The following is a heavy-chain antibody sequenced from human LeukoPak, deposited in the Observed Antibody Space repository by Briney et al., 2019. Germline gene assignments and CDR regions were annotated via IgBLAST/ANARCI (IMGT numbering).Heavy chain of an antibody. V-gene: IGHV3-49*04. CDR3: TTEDSWAGGPIDY. J-gene: IGHJ4*02. Sequence: GGSLRLSCTASGFTFGDYAMSWVRQAPGKGLEWVGFIRSKAYGGTTEYAAYGGTTEYAASVKGRFTISRDDSKNTLYLQMNSLKIEDTAVYYCTTEDSWAGGPIDYWGQGTLVTVSS. D-gene: IGHD6-13*01. CDR2: IRSKAYGGTTEYAAYGGTT. CDR1: GFTFGDYA.